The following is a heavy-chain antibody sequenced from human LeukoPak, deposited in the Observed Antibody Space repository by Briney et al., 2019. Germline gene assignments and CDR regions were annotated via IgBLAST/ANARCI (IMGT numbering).Heavy chain of an antibody. D-gene: IGHD3-22*01. CDR3: ARSSGYSPQDFDY. CDR2: INPNSGGT. Sequence: GASVKVSCKTSGYTFTGYYVHWVRQAPGQGLEWMGWINPNSGGTNYAQRFQGRVTMTRDTSISTACMELSRLKSDDTAVYYCARSSGYSPQDFDYWGQGTLVTVSS. CDR1: GYTFTGYY. J-gene: IGHJ4*02. V-gene: IGHV1-2*02.